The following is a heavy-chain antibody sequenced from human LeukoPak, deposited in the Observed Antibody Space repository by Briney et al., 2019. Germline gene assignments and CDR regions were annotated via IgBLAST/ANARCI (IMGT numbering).Heavy chain of an antibody. J-gene: IGHJ6*03. CDR3: ARRRKVVPAAMWPRGYYYYMDV. CDR2: IFHTGST. V-gene: IGHV4-38-2*02. CDR1: GYSISSGYY. Sequence: SETLSLTCTVSGYSISSGYYWAWIRPPPGKGLECIGSIFHTGSTYHNPSLKSRVTISVDTSKNQFSLKLSSVTAADTAVYYCARRRKVVPAAMWPRGYYYYMDVWGKGTTVTISS. D-gene: IGHD2-2*01.